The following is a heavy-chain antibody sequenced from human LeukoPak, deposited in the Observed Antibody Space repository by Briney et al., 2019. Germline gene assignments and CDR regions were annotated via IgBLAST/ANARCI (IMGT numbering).Heavy chain of an antibody. CDR1: RYTFTSYA. D-gene: IGHD1-26*01. CDR3: ARNSIVGATLGAFDI. CDR2: INAGNGNT. Sequence: AASVKVSCKASRYTFTSYAMHWVRPAPGQRLEWMGWINAGNGNTKYSQKFQGRVTITRDTSASTAYMELSSLRSEDTAVYYCARNSIVGATLGAFDIWGQGTMVTVSS. V-gene: IGHV1-3*01. J-gene: IGHJ3*02.